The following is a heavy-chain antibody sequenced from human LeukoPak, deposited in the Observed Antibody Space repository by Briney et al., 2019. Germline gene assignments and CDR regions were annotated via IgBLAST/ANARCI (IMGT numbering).Heavy chain of an antibody. CDR1: GYTFTGYY. V-gene: IGHV1-2*02. Sequence: ASVKVSCKASGYTFTGYYMHWVRQAPGQGLEWMGWINPNSGGTNYAQKFQGRVTMTRNTSISTAYMELSSLRSEDTAVYYCARFMVRGVNDAFDIWGQGTMVTVSS. D-gene: IGHD3-10*01. CDR2: INPNSGGT. J-gene: IGHJ3*02. CDR3: ARFMVRGVNDAFDI.